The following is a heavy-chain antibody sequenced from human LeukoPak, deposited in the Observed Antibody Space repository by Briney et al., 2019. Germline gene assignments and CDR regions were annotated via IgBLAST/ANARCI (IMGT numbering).Heavy chain of an antibody. D-gene: IGHD2-8*01. V-gene: IGHV4-34*01. CDR2: INHSGST. J-gene: IGHJ3*02. Sequence: SETLSLTCAVYGGSFSGYYWSWIRQPPGKGLEWIGEINHSGSTNYSPSLKSRVTISVDTSKNQVSLKVSSVTAADTAMFYCARIMADQNAFDMWGQGTMVTVSS. CDR1: GGSFSGYY. CDR3: ARIMADQNAFDM.